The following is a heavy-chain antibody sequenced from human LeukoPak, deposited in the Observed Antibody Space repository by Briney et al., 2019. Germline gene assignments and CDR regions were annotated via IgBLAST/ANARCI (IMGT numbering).Heavy chain of an antibody. CDR3: ARLSSTWFDY. CDR1: GGSISSSSSY. D-gene: IGHD6-13*01. CDR2: IYYSGHT. J-gene: IGHJ4*02. Sequence: SETLSFTCTVSGGSISSSSSYWGWIRQPPGKGLEWIAIIYYSGHTNYNPSLESRVTVSVDTSKNQFSLKLTSVTAADTAVYYCARLSSTWFDYWGQGALVTVSS. V-gene: IGHV4-39*01.